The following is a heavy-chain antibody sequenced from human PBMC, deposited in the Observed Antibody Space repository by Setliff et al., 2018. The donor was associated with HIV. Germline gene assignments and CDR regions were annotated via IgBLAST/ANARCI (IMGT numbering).Heavy chain of an antibody. CDR2: IYTNGNT. J-gene: IGHJ4*02. CDR3: ARQTATGTSATFDS. D-gene: IGHD2-21*02. CDR1: GGSISRGRYY. V-gene: IGHV4-61*02. Sequence: SETLSLTCTVSGGSISRGRYYWSWIRQPAGKGLEWIGRIYTNGNTNYNPSLKSRVTVSADTSKNQFSLKLTSVTAADTAVYYCARQTATGTSATFDSWGQGSLVTVSS.